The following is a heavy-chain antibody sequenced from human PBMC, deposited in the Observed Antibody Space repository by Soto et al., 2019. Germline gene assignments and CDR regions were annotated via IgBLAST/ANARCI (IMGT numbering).Heavy chain of an antibody. V-gene: IGHV1-46*01. D-gene: IGHD3-22*01. J-gene: IGHJ4*02. CDR3: ARDYESSGYPRYYFDY. CDR1: GYTFTSYY. CDR2: INPSGGST. Sequence: QVQLVQSGAEVKKPGASVKVSCKASGYTFTSYYMHWVRQAPGQGLEWMGIINPSGGSTSYAQKFQGRVQLTRDTATSTVYMELSRLRSEDTAVYCCARDYESSGYPRYYFDYWGQGTLVTVSS.